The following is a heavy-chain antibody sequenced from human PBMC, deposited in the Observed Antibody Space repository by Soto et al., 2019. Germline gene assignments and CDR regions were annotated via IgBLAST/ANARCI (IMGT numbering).Heavy chain of an antibody. D-gene: IGHD6-13*01. CDR2: ISSSSSYI. V-gene: IGHV3-21*01. CDR1: GFTFSVYA. CDR3: ARMPSIYSSSWPDH. J-gene: IGHJ5*02. Sequence: PGGSLRLSCAASGFTFSVYAMCWVRQAPGKGLEWVSSISSSSSYIYYADSVKGRFTISRDNAKNSLYLQMNSLRAEDTAVYYCARMPSIYSSSWPDHWGQGTLVTVSS.